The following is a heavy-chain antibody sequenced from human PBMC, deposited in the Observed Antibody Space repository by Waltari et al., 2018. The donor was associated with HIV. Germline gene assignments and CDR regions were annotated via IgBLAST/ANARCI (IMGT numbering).Heavy chain of an antibody. J-gene: IGHJ4*02. Sequence: VQLVQSGAEMKKPGSSVRVSCKGSRDVFTNYSFNWLRQAPGQRPEWMAEFTPVFGTTDYARKFRGRVTLSADKSASTIYMDLRSLSSGDTAVYYCAASPERPGFEAPLFFFDYWGQGTLITVSS. CDR3: AASPERPGFEAPLFFFDY. V-gene: IGHV1-69*13. D-gene: IGHD5-12*01. CDR2: FTPVFGTT. CDR1: RDVFTNYS.